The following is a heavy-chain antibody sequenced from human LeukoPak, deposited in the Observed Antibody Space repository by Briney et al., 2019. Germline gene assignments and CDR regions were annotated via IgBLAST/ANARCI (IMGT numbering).Heavy chain of an antibody. V-gene: IGHV3-74*01. CDR2: VKSDGSNP. CDR3: ARDIVSGSGSLDY. CDR1: RFSFSNYW. D-gene: IGHD3-10*01. Sequence: WGSLRLSCAASRFSFSNYWMHWVRQAPGKGLVWVSRVKSDGSNPSYADSVKGRFTISRDNAENMLYLQMNTLGAEDTAVYYYARDIVSGSGSLDYWGQGTLVTVSS. J-gene: IGHJ4*02.